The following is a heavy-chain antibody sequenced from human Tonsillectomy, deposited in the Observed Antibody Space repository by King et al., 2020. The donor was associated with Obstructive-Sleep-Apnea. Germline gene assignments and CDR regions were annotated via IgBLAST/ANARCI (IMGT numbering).Heavy chain of an antibody. Sequence: EVQLVESGGGLVQPGRSLRLSCTASGFTFGDYAMSWFRQAPGKGLEWVGFIRSKAYGGTTEYAASVKGRFTISRDDSKSIAYLQMNSLKTEDTAVYYCTRDPPGYSEYSHYYYYGMDVWGQGTTVTVSS. CDR2: IRSKAYGGTT. D-gene: IGHD6-13*01. CDR3: TRDPPGYSEYSHYYYYGMDV. CDR1: GFTFGDYA. J-gene: IGHJ6*02. V-gene: IGHV3-49*03.